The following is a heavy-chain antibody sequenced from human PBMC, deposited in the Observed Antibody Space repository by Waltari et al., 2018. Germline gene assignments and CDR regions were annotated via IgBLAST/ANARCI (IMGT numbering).Heavy chain of an antibody. Sequence: QVQLQESGPGLVKPSETLSLTCAVSGGSISSGYYWSWIRQPPGKGLEWIGYIGGSSGNTYYNPSLKSRVTISKDTSKNQFSLKLSSVTAADTAVYYCASVGYDYDISSRYLFDYWGQGVLVTVSS. V-gene: IGHV4-38-2*01. CDR2: IGGSSGNT. CDR1: GGSISSGYY. J-gene: IGHJ4*02. CDR3: ASVGYDYDISSRYLFDY. D-gene: IGHD3-9*01.